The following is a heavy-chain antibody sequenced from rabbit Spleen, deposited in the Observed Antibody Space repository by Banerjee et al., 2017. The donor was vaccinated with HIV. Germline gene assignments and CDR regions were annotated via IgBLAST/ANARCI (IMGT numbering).Heavy chain of an antibody. CDR1: GIDFSSYYY. J-gene: IGHJ6*01. CDR3: ARDSGSSFSSYGMDL. Sequence: EESGGGLVKPGGTLTLTCKASGIDFSSYYYMCWVRQAPGKGLEWIAYIDSGSSGFTYFASWAKGRFTISKTSSTTVTLQMTSLTAADTATYFCARDSGSSFSSYGMDLWGPGTLVTVS. D-gene: IGHD8-1*01. CDR2: IDSGSSGFT. V-gene: IGHV1S40*01.